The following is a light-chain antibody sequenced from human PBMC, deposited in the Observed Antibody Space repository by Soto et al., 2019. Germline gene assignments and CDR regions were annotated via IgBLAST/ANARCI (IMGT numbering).Light chain of an antibody. Sequence: DIQMTQSPSTLSASVGDRVTVTCRASQNINSYLAWYQQKPGKAPKLLIYTASSLESGVPSRFSGSRSGTEFTLTISSLQPDDFATYYCQQYDTYSTFGQGTKVEIK. CDR1: QNINSY. J-gene: IGKJ1*01. CDR2: TAS. CDR3: QQYDTYST. V-gene: IGKV1-5*03.